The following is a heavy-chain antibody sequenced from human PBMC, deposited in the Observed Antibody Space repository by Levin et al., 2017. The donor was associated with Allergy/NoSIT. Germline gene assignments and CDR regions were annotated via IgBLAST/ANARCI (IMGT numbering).Heavy chain of an antibody. J-gene: IGHJ4*02. CDR1: GFDFDSFG. D-gene: IGHD6-13*01. Sequence: GGSLRLSSAASGFDFDSFGMHWVRQAPGKGLEWVALISFDGKRKYYAESVKGRFSSSRDNPENILYLQMNNLRGEDTAVYHCAKDLRRGTSSWYQLANWGQGTLVTVSS. CDR3: AKDLRRGTSSWYQLAN. V-gene: IGHV3-30*18. CDR2: ISFDGKRK.